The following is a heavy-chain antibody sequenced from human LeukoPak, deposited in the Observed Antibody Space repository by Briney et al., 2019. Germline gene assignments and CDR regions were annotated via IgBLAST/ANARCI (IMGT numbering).Heavy chain of an antibody. D-gene: IGHD1-14*01. Sequence: RPGGSLRLSFAASGFTFSGYAMTWVRQAPGKGLVWVSGITTSGGSTYYADSVKGRFTISRDNSKNTLYLQMNSLRAEDTAVYYCAKGYFYFDDWGQGTLVTVSS. CDR3: AKGYFYFDD. CDR1: GFTFSGYA. CDR2: ITTSGGST. J-gene: IGHJ4*02. V-gene: IGHV3-23*01.